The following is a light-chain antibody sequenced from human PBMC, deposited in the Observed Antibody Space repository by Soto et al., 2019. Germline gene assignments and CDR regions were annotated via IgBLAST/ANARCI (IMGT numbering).Light chain of an antibody. V-gene: IGLV2-11*01. CDR3: CSYAGRSTPYV. J-gene: IGLJ1*01. Sequence: QSALTQPRSVSGSPGQSVTISCTGTSSDVGGYNYVSWYQQHPGKVPKLMIYDVSKRPSGVPDRFSGSKSGNTASLTISGLQCDDEADYYCCSYAGRSTPYVFGTGTKLTVL. CDR1: SSDVGGYNY. CDR2: DVS.